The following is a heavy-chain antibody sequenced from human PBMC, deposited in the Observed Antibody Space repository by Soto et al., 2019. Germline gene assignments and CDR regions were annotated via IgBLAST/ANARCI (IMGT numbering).Heavy chain of an antibody. CDR2: IIPIFGTA. Sequence: SVKVSCKASGGTFSSYAISWVRQAPGQGLEWMGGIIPIFGTANYAQKFQGRVTITADESTSTAYMELSSLRSEDTAVYYCAADVGGYIYGLGKYWGQGTLVTVSS. J-gene: IGHJ4*02. D-gene: IGHD5-18*01. CDR3: AADVGGYIYGLGKY. V-gene: IGHV1-69*13. CDR1: GGTFSSYA.